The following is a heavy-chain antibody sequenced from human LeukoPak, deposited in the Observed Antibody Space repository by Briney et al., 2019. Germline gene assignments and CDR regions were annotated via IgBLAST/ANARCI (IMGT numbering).Heavy chain of an antibody. CDR1: GYTLTELS. J-gene: IGHJ6*02. D-gene: IGHD4-17*01. V-gene: IGHV1-24*01. CDR2: FDPEDGET. Sequence: WASVKVSCKVSGYTLTELSMHWVRQAPGKGLEWMGGFDPEDGETIYAQKFQGRVTITRDTSASTAYMELSSLRSEDTAVYYCAREGGDGDYEYYYYGMDVWGQGTTVTVSS. CDR3: AREGGDGDYEYYYYGMDV.